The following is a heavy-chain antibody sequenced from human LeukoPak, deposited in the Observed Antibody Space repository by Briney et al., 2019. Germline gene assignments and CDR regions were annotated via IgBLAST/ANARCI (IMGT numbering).Heavy chain of an antibody. CDR2: ISNIGTTT. Sequence: PGGSLRLSCAACGFTFSHYSIDWVRQAPGKGLEWISYISNIGTTTYYAESVKGRFTISRDNAKNSLYLQMNSLRAEDTAVYYCACDFRYLGHDFWGQGTLVTVSS. V-gene: IGHV3-48*04. D-gene: IGHD2-21*02. CDR1: GFTFSHYS. J-gene: IGHJ4*02. CDR3: ACDFRYLGHDF.